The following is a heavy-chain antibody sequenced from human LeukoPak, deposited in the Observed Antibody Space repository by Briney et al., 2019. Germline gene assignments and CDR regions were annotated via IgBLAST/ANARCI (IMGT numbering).Heavy chain of an antibody. CDR3: ALLAVASDFDY. CDR2: IGASSTPK. CDR1: GFPFSFYE. J-gene: IGHJ4*02. Sequence: GGSLRLSCVVSGFPFSFYELNWVRQDPGKGLEWVSNIGASSTPKYYADSVKGRFSISRDNAKSSLYLQMNSLRVEDTAVYYCALLAVASDFDYWGQGALVTVSS. V-gene: IGHV3-48*03. D-gene: IGHD6-19*01.